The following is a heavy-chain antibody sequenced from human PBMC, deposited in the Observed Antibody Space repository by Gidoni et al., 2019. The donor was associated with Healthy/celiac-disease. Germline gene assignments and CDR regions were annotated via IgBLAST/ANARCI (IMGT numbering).Heavy chain of an antibody. D-gene: IGHD6-13*01. J-gene: IGHJ4*02. CDR2: SNHSGST. Sequence: QVQLQQWGAGLLKPSETLSLTCAVFGGSFSGYYWSWIRQPPGKGLEWIGESNHSGSTNYNQSVKSRVTISVDTSKNQFSLKLRSVTAEDTAVYYCARGTGIAAAGPPLDYWGQGTLVTVSS. V-gene: IGHV4-34*01. CDR3: ARGTGIAAAGPPLDY. CDR1: GGSFSGYY.